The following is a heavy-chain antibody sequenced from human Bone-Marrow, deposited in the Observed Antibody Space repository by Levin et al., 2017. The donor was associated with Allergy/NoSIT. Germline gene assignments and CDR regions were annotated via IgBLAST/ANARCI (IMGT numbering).Heavy chain of an antibody. D-gene: IGHD2-2*01. CDR1: GYPIKTAYY. CDR2: IYHGGHA. J-gene: IGHJ4*02. Sequence: SETLSLTCTVSGYPIKTAYYWAWIRRPPGKGLEWIASIYHGGHAYYNSSLQSRSTISVDASRNQFSLKLSSATAADTAVYYCASQSEYANSHYFDFWVQGAQVTVSS. CDR3: ASQSEYANSHYFDF. V-gene: IGHV4-38-2*02.